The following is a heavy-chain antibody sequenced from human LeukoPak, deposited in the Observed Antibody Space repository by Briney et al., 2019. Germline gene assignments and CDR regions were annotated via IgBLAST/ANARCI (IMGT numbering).Heavy chain of an antibody. D-gene: IGHD3-10*01. Sequence: GGSLRLSCAASGFTFSSYSMNWVRQAPGKGLEWVSSISSSSSYIYYADSVKARFTISRDNAKNSLYLQMNSLRAEDTAVYYCARQRTELLWFGEPLRAFDIWGQGTMVTVSS. V-gene: IGHV3-21*01. CDR2: ISSSSSYI. CDR3: ARQRTELLWFGEPLRAFDI. CDR1: GFTFSSYS. J-gene: IGHJ3*02.